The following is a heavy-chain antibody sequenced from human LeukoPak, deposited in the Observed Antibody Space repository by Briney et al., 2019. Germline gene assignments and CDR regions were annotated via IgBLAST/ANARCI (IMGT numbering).Heavy chain of an antibody. J-gene: IGHJ4*02. CDR2: LKQDGSVK. Sequence: SGGSLRLSCVASGFTFSTYWMSWVRQAPGKGLEWVANLKQDGSVKHYVDSVKGRFTISRDNAKNSLYLQMTNLRAEDTAVYYCATSADGPGNSWGQGTLITVSS. V-gene: IGHV3-7*01. D-gene: IGHD4-23*01. CDR1: GFTFSTYW. CDR3: ATSADGPGNS.